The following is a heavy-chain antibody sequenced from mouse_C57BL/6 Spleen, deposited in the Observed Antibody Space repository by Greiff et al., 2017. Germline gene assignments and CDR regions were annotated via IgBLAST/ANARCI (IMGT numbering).Heavy chain of an antibody. CDR2: IDPENGDT. CDR1: GFNIKDDY. V-gene: IGHV14-4*01. CDR3: PVRYYGSSYGYFDV. D-gene: IGHD1-1*01. J-gene: IGHJ1*03. Sequence: EVHLLESGAELVRPGASVKLSCTASGFNIKDDYMHWVKQRPEQGLEWIGWIDPENGDTEYASKFQGKATITADTSSNTAYLQLSSLTSEDTAVYYCPVRYYGSSYGYFDVWGTGTTVTVSS.